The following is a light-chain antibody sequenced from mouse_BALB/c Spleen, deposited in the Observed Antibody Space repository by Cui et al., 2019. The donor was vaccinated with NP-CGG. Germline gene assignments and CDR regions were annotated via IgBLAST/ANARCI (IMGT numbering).Light chain of an antibody. J-gene: IGLJ1*01. V-gene: IGLV1*01. CDR3: ALWYSNHWV. Sequence: QAVVTQESALTTSHGETVTLTCRSSTGAVITSNYANWVQEKPDHLFTGLIGGTNNRAPGVPARFSGSLIGDKAALTITGAQTEDEAIYFCALWYSNHWVFGGGTKLTVL. CDR1: TGAVITSNY. CDR2: GTN.